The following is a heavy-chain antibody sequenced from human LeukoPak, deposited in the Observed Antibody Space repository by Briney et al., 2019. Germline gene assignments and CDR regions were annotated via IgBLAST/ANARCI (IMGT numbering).Heavy chain of an antibody. CDR1: GGSISSGGYY. J-gene: IGHJ6*02. CDR3: ARDYHGYSYGPYYYGMDV. D-gene: IGHD5-18*01. Sequence: SSETLSLTCTVSGGSISSGGYYWSWIRQHPGKGLEWIGYIYYSGSTYYNPSLKSRVTISVDTSKNQFSLKLSSVTAADTAVYYRARDYHGYSYGPYYYGMDVWGQGTTVTVSS. V-gene: IGHV4-31*03. CDR2: IYYSGST.